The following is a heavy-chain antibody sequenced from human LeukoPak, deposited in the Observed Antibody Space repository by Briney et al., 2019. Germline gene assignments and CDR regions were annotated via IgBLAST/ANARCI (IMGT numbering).Heavy chain of an antibody. CDR1: GFTVSSNY. J-gene: IGHJ3*02. Sequence: GGSLRLSCAASGFTVSSNYMSWVRQAPGKGLEWVSVIYSGGSTYYADSVKGRFTISRDNSKNTLYLQMDSLRAEDTAVYYCARALYGDYGYDAFDIWGQGTMVTVSS. CDR3: ARALYGDYGYDAFDI. D-gene: IGHD4-17*01. CDR2: IYSGGST. V-gene: IGHV3-66*01.